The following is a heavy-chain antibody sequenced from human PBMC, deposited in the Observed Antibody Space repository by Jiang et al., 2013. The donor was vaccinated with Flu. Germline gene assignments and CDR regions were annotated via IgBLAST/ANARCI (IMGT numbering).Heavy chain of an antibody. Sequence: KPTQTLTLTCTFSGFSLSTRGVGVGWIRQPPGQALEWLVLIYWDDDKRYSPSLKTRLAITKDTSKNQVVLTMTNMDPVDTATYFCARARRGFGEPPLDYWGQGTLVTVSS. CDR3: ARARRGFGEPPLDY. CDR1: GFSLSTRGVG. D-gene: IGHD3-10*01. J-gene: IGHJ4*02. CDR2: IYWDDDK. V-gene: IGHV2-5*02.